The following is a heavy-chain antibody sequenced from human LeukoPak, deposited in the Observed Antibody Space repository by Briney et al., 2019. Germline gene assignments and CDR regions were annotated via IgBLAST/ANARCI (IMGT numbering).Heavy chain of an antibody. Sequence: GGSLRLSCRASASGDDFSSHSMNWVRQAPGKGLEWISYIHSSGNYIFDAASVKGRFTVSRDNARNSLYLQMNSLRLEDTAMYYCAREWNSRATFDYWGQGTLVTVSS. J-gene: IGHJ4*02. V-gene: IGHV3-21*05. CDR1: ASGDDFSSHS. D-gene: IGHD1-1*01. CDR2: IHSSGNYI. CDR3: AREWNSRATFDY.